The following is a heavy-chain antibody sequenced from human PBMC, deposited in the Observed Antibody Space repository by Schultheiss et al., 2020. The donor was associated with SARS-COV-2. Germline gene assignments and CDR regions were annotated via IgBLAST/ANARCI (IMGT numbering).Heavy chain of an antibody. CDR1: GYSISSGYY. V-gene: IGHV4-38-2*01. CDR2: IYYSGST. D-gene: IGHD2-21*02. Sequence: SQTLSLTCAVSGYSISSGYYWSWIRQPPGKGLEWIGYIYYSGSTNYNPSLKSRVTISVDTSKNQFSLKLSSVTAADTAVYYCARLENCGGDCYSIVSSLAFDIWGQGTMVTVSS. J-gene: IGHJ3*02. CDR3: ARLENCGGDCYSIVSSLAFDI.